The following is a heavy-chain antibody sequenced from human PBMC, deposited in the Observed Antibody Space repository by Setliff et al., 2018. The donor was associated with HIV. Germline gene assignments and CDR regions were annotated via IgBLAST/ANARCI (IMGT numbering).Heavy chain of an antibody. CDR1: GYTSTSYD. CDR2: MNPDSGNT. Sequence: GASVKVSCKASGYTSTSYDINWVRQATGQGLEWMGWMNPDSGNTGSAQNFQGRLTITWNTSISTAYMELGSLGFDDTAVYFCARTRSGGSSVYYYYYMDVWGQGTAVTGLL. CDR3: ARTRSGGSSVYYYYYMDV. D-gene: IGHD2-15*01. V-gene: IGHV1-8*01. J-gene: IGHJ6*03.